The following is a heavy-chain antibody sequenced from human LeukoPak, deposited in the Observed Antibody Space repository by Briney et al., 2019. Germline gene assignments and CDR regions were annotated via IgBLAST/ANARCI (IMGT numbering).Heavy chain of an antibody. D-gene: IGHD3-22*01. CDR3: ARDTLQYDSSGYFGY. CDR1: GFTFSSYA. CDR2: ISYDGSNR. J-gene: IGHJ4*02. Sequence: SGGSLRLSCAASGFTFSSYAMHWVRQAPGKGLEWVAVISYDGSNRYYADSVKGRFTISRDNSKNTLYLQMNSPRAEDTAVYYCARDTLQYDSSGYFGYWGQGTLVTVSS. V-gene: IGHV3-30-3*01.